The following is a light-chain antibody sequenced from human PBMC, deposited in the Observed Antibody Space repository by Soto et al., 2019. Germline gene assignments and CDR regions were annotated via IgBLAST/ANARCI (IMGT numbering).Light chain of an antibody. V-gene: IGKV1-5*03. CDR2: KAS. CDR3: QQYNRYST. Sequence: EIPVTQNNKTLSASVGDRVTITFRASQSISRWLAWYQQKPGKAPKLLIYKASSLESGVPSRFSGGGSGTEFTLTISSQQPDDFPTYYCQQYNRYSTFCQGTKVDIK. CDR1: QSISRW. J-gene: IGKJ1*01.